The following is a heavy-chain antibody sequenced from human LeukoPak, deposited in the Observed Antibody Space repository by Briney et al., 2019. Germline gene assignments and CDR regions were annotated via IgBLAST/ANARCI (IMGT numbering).Heavy chain of an antibody. Sequence: ASVKVSCKTSGYTFTGYYMHWVRQAPGQGLEWMGCINPNFGDAKYSEAFQGRVTIAMDTANSNTSMEIRSLRDEDTAIYFCARAKGAAGLRWFDSWGQGTLVTVSS. CDR3: ARAKGAAGLRWFDS. CDR1: GYTFTGYY. CDR2: INPNFGDA. D-gene: IGHD6-13*01. J-gene: IGHJ5*01. V-gene: IGHV1-2*02.